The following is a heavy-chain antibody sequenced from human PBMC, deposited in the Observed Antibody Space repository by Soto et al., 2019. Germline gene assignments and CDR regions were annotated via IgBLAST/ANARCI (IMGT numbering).Heavy chain of an antibody. J-gene: IGHJ3*02. D-gene: IGHD6-13*01. CDR1: GFSFSNYD. CDR3: ARTIAAAGGDAFDI. Sequence: EVQLVESGGGLVQPGGSLRLSCAASGFSFSNYDMHWVRQVTGKGLEWVSAIGTTGDTYYPGSVKGRFTISRENAKNSLYLQMNSLRAGDTAVYHCARTIAAAGGDAFDIWGQGTMVTVSS. CDR2: IGTTGDT. V-gene: IGHV3-13*01.